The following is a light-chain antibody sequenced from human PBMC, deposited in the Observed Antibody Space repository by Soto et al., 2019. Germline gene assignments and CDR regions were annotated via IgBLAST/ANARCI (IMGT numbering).Light chain of an antibody. V-gene: IGKV1-33*01. CDR2: DAS. CDR3: QQYDNLPPRT. Sequence: DLQMTQSPSSLSASVGDRVTITSQASQDISNYLNWYQQKPGKAPKLLIYDASNLETGVPSRFSGSGSGTDFTFTISSLQPKDIATYYCQQYDNLPPRTFGQGTKVEIK. CDR1: QDISNY. J-gene: IGKJ1*01.